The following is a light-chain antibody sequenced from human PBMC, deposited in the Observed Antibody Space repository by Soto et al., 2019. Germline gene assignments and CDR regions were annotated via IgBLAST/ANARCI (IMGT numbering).Light chain of an antibody. CDR3: QQLETYPLT. CDR1: QGISSA. J-gene: IGKJ5*01. V-gene: IGKV1-13*02. Sequence: AIQVTQSPSSLSASVGDTVTITCRASQGISSAFAWYQQKPGKVPRLLIYDVFNLQSGVPSRFSCSGSGTDFTLTISRLQPEDVATYYCQQLETYPLTFGQGTRLEFK. CDR2: DVF.